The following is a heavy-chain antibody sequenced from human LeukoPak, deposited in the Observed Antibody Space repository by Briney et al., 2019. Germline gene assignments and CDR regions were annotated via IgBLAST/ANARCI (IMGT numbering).Heavy chain of an antibody. Sequence: PGGSLRLSCAASAFALSTYTMEWVRLAPGKGLEWVSSINPDSKYIYYRDSVRGRFTISRDNAKNSLYLQMNSLRVEGTAVYFCARFVDQSTYYFDSWGQGTLVIVSP. D-gene: IGHD3-10*01. CDR1: AFALSTYT. J-gene: IGHJ4*02. CDR2: INPDSKYI. CDR3: ARFVDQSTYYFDS. V-gene: IGHV3-21*01.